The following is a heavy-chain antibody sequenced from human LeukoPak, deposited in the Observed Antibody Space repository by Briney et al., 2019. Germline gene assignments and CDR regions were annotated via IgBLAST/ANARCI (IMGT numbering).Heavy chain of an antibody. CDR1: GGSITHKY. CDR2: IYYSGST. CDR3: ARLGAWRPTLSYWYFDL. V-gene: IGHV4-59*01. Sequence: SETLSLTCSVSGGSITHKYWSWIRQSPGMELEWIAYIYYSGSTNYNPSFKSRVTISADTSKNKFSLNLNSVTAADTAVYYCARLGAWRPTLSYWYFDLWARGTLVTVSS. D-gene: IGHD3-16*01. J-gene: IGHJ2*01.